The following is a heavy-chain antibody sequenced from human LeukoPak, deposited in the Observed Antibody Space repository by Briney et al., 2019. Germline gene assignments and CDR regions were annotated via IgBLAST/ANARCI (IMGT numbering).Heavy chain of an antibody. J-gene: IGHJ4*02. CDR2: ISAYNGNT. V-gene: IGHV1-18*01. D-gene: IGHD4-17*01. CDR1: GYTFTSYG. CDR3: ASHYGDYDRLDY. Sequence: ASVKVSCKASGYTFTSYGISWVRQAPGQGLEWMGWISAYNGNTNYAQKLQGRVTMTTDTSTSTAYMELRSLRSDDAAVYYCASHYGDYDRLDYWGQGTLVTVSS.